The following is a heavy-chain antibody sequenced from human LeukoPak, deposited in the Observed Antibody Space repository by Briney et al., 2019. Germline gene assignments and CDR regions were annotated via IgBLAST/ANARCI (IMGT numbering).Heavy chain of an antibody. CDR1: GYTFTSYY. CDR2: MNPSGGST. V-gene: IGHV1-46*01. D-gene: IGHD2-8*02. CDR3: ARDISPTGWFDP. J-gene: IGHJ5*02. Sequence: ASVKVSCKASGYTFTSYYMHWVRQAPGQGLDPMGIMNPSGGSTSYAQKFQGRVTMTRDMSTSTVYMELSSLRSEDTAVYYCARDISPTGWFDPWGQGTLVTVSS.